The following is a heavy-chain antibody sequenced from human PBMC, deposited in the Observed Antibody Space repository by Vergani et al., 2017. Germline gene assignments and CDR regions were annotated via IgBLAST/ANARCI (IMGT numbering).Heavy chain of an antibody. J-gene: IGHJ4*02. CDR3: ARDPSGYSGYDLSFDY. CDR1: GFTFDDYA. CDR2: ISWNSGSI. D-gene: IGHD5-12*01. Sequence: EVQLVESGGGLVQPGRSLRLSCAASGFTFDDYAMHWVRQAPGKGLEWVSGISWNSGSIGYADSVKGRFTISRDNAKNSLYLQMNSLRAEDTALYHCARDPSGYSGYDLSFDYWGQGTLVTVSS. V-gene: IGHV3-9*01.